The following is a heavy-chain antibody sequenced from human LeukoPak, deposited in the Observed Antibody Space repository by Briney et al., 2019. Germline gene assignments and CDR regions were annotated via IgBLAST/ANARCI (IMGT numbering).Heavy chain of an antibody. V-gene: IGHV1-69*04. J-gene: IGHJ4*02. CDR2: IIPILDIT. CDR1: GDTFSSYA. D-gene: IGHD5-24*01. CDR3: ARDGIEMATFDY. Sequence: SVKVSCKASGDTFSSYAVSWVRQAPGQGLEWMGRIIPILDITNYAQKFQGRVTITADKSTSTVYMEVSSLRFEDTAVYYCARDGIEMATFDYWAREPWSPSPQ.